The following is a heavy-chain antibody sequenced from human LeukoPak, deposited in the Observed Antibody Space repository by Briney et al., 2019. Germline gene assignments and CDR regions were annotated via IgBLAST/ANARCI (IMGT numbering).Heavy chain of an antibody. D-gene: IGHD2-15*01. V-gene: IGHV1-69*04. Sequence: SVKVSCKASGGTFSSYAISWVRQAPGQGREGMGRIIPILGIANYAQKFQGRVTITADKSTSTAYMELSSLRSEDTAVYYCTTPVVAATSYYYYGMDVWGQGTTVTVSS. J-gene: IGHJ6*02. CDR3: TTPVVAATSYYYYGMDV. CDR1: GGTFSSYA. CDR2: IIPILGIA.